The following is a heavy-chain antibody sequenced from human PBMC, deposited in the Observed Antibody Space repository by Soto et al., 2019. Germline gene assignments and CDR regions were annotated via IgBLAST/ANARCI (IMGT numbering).Heavy chain of an antibody. J-gene: IGHJ4*02. CDR2: IYYSGST. CDR1: GGSISSYY. CDR3: ARASRWTYYFDY. V-gene: IGHV4-59*01. Sequence: PSETLSLTCTVSGGSISSYYWSWIRQPPGKGLEWIGYIYYSGSTNYNPSLKSRVTISVDTSKNQFSLKLSSVTAADTAVYYCARASRWTYYFDYWGQGIQVTVSS.